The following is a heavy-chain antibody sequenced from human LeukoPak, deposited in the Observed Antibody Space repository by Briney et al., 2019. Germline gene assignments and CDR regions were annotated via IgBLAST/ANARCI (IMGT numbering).Heavy chain of an antibody. V-gene: IGHV4-30-4*01. J-gene: IGHJ2*01. Sequence: PSETLSLTCAVSGYSISSGDYYWSWIRQPPGKGLEWIGYIYYSGSTYYNPSLKSRVTISVDTSKNQFSLKLSSVTAADTAVYYCASQTLGYWYFDLWGRGTLVTVSS. CDR2: IYYSGST. CDR3: ASQTLGYWYFDL. CDR1: GYSISSGDYY. D-gene: IGHD3-10*01.